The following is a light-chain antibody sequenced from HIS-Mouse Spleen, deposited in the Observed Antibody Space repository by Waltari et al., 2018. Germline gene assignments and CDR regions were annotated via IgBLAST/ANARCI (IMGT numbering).Light chain of an antibody. Sequence: SYELTHPPSVSVSPGQTARIPCPGDEFPKKYASWFQQKSGQAPVLVIYEDSKRPSGIPERFSGSSSGTMATLTISGAQVEDEADYYCYSTDSSGNHRVFGGGTKLTVL. CDR1: EFPKKY. J-gene: IGLJ2*01. CDR2: EDS. CDR3: YSTDSSGNHRV. V-gene: IGLV3-10*01.